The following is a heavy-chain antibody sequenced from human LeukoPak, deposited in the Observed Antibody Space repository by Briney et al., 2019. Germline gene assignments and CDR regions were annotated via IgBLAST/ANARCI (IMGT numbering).Heavy chain of an antibody. CDR2: IYHSGST. D-gene: IGHD3-22*01. Sequence: SETLCLTCTVSGYSISSGYYWGWIRQPPGKGLEWIGSIYHSGSTFYKTSLKSRVTISLDTSKIQFSLKLSSATAADTALYYSTRVYYDRVGCLDYWGQGTLVTVSS. J-gene: IGHJ4*02. CDR3: TRVYYDRVGCLDY. V-gene: IGHV4-38-2*02. CDR1: GYSISSGYY.